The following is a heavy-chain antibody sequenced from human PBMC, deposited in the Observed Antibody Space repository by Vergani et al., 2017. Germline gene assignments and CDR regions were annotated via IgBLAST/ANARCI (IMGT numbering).Heavy chain of an antibody. Sequence: QVQLQQWGAGLLKPSETLSLTCAVYGGSFSGYYWSWIRQPAGKGLEWIGRIYTSGSTNYNPSLKSRVTISVDTSKNQFSLKLSSVTAADTAVYYCARDRFYDFWSGPPGGMDVWGQGTTVTVSS. CDR2: IYTSGST. J-gene: IGHJ6*02. CDR1: GGSFSGYY. V-gene: IGHV4-59*10. CDR3: ARDRFYDFWSGPPGGMDV. D-gene: IGHD3-3*01.